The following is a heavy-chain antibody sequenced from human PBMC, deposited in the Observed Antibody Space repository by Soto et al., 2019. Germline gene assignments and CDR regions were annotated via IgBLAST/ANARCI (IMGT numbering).Heavy chain of an antibody. CDR1: GGSFSGYY. D-gene: IGHD6-19*01. CDR3: GRGVWQWLTTDFDY. Sequence: SETLSLTCAVYGGSFSGYYWSWIRQPPGKGLEWIGEINHSGSTNYNPSLKSRVTISVDTSKNQFSLKLSSVTAADTAVYYCGRGVWQWLTTDFDYWGQGTLVTVSS. J-gene: IGHJ4*02. V-gene: IGHV4-34*01. CDR2: INHSGST.